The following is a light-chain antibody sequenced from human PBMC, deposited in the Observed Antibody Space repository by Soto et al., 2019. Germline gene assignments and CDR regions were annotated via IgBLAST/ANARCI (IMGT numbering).Light chain of an antibody. CDR3: SSYTSSTTLYV. V-gene: IGLV2-14*01. CDR1: SSDVGGYNY. CDR2: DVS. J-gene: IGLJ1*01. Sequence: QSALTQPASVSGSPGQSIIISCTGTSSDVGGYNYVSWYQQHPGKAPKLMIYDVSNRPSGVSNRFSGSKSGNTASLTISGLQAEDEADYCCSSYTSSTTLYVFGTGTKVTVL.